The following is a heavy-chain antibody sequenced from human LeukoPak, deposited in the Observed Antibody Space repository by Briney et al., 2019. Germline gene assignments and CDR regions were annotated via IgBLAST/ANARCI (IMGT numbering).Heavy chain of an antibody. CDR3: ARDSVVRVETADY. J-gene: IGHJ4*02. CDR1: GFTFSNFW. Sequence: GGSLRLSCAASGFTFSNFWMNWVRQAPGKGLEWVSSISSSSSYIYYADSVKGRFTISRDNAKNSLYLQMNSLRAEDTAVYYCARDSVVRVETADYWGQGTLVTVSS. CDR2: ISSSSSYI. D-gene: IGHD3-3*01. V-gene: IGHV3-21*01.